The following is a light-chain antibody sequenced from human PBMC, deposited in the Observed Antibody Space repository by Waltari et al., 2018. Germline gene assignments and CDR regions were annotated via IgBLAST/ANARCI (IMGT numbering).Light chain of an antibody. V-gene: IGLV3-21*02. CDR1: HIGSKS. J-gene: IGLJ2*01. Sequence: YVLTQPPSVSVAPGQTARISCGGNHIGSKSVHWYQHNPGQAPVLVVSVESDRPSGIPERFSGSNSGNTATLTISGTQAMDEADYYCQAWDSSTVVFGGGTKLTVL. CDR2: VES. CDR3: QAWDSSTVV.